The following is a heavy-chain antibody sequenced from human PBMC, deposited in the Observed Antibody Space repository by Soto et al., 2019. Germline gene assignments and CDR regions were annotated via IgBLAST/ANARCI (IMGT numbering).Heavy chain of an antibody. J-gene: IGHJ6*02. V-gene: IGHV3-30-3*01. Sequence: QVQLVESGGGVVQPGRSLRLSCAASGFTFSSYAMHWVRQAPGKGLEWVAVISYDGSKKYYADSVKGRFTISRDNSKNTRYMQMNSVRAGDTAVYYCARDRGGASSGYRPPYYYGMCVWGPGTTVTVSS. CDR1: GFTFSSYA. CDR2: ISYDGSKK. D-gene: IGHD3-22*01. CDR3: ARDRGGASSGYRPPYYYGMCV.